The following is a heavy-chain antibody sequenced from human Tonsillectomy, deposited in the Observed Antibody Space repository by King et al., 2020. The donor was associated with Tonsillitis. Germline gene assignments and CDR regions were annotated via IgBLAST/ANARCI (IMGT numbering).Heavy chain of an antibody. J-gene: IGHJ4*02. CDR2: FDFTGPI. CDR1: GGSISSSVNY. D-gene: IGHD1-26*01. V-gene: IGHV4-39*01. CDR3: ARYVSGSFDY. Sequence: LQLQESGPGVVKPSETLSLTCTVSGGSISSSVNYVAGFLQPPGKGRGWIWRFDFTGPIFYNPSLKRRITISGGTSENRFSLKLSSVTAADTAVYFCARYVSGSFDYWGQGALVTVSS.